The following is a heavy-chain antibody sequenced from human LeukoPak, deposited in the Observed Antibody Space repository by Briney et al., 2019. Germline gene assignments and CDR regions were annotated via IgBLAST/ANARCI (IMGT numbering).Heavy chain of an antibody. Sequence: GESLKISCKGSGYSLTSYWISGVRQMPGKGLEWMGRIDPSDSYTNYSPSFQGHVTISADKSISTAYLQWSSLKASDTAMYFCAKNVDGSSPPFDYWGQGTLVTVSS. J-gene: IGHJ4*02. CDR3: AKNVDGSSPPFDY. CDR1: GYSLTSYW. D-gene: IGHD6-13*01. V-gene: IGHV5-10-1*01. CDR2: IDPSDSYT.